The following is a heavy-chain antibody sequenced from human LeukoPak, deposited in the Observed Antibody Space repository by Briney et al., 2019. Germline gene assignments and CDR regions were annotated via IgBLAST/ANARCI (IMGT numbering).Heavy chain of an antibody. V-gene: IGHV4-59*01. J-gene: IGHJ4*02. CDR2: IYYSGNT. D-gene: IGHD1-26*01. CDR1: GGSISRYY. Sequence: SETLSLTCTVSGGSISRYYWSWIRQPPGKGLEWIGYIYYSGNTNYNPSLKSRVTISVDTSKNLFSLKLTSVTAADTAVYYCARGRVGATTVDYWGQGALVTVSS. CDR3: ARGRVGATTVDY.